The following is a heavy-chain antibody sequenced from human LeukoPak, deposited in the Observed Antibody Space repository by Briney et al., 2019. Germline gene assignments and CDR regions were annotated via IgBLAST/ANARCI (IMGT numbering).Heavy chain of an antibody. CDR2: IIPIFGTA. CDR3: AAEYDYVWGSYRQLDY. V-gene: IGHV1-69*13. D-gene: IGHD3-16*02. Sequence: SVKVSCKASGGTFSSYAISWVRQAPGQGLEWMGGIIPIFGTANYAQKFQGRVTITADESTSTAYMELSSLRSEDTAVYYCAAEYDYVWGSYRQLDYWGQGTLVTISS. CDR1: GGTFSSYA. J-gene: IGHJ4*02.